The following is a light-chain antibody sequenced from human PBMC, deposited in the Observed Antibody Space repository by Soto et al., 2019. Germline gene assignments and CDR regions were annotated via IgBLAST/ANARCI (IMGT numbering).Light chain of an antibody. CDR1: SSDVGKYSY. V-gene: IGLV2-14*01. J-gene: IGLJ3*02. CDR3: SSFTTSSTWV. CDR2: EVS. Sequence: QSALTQRASVSGSPGQSIAISCTGTSSDVGKYSYVSWFQQYPGNAPKLMIYEVSNRPSGVSNRFSGSKSGNTASLTISGLQGEDEADYYCSSFTTSSTWVFGGGTKVTVL.